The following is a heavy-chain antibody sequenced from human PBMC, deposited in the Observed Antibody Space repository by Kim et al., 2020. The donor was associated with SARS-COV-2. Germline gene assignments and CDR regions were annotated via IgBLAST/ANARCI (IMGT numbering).Heavy chain of an antibody. CDR1: GFTFGDYA. D-gene: IGHD1-26*01. V-gene: IGHV3-49*01. CDR2: IRSKAYGGTT. J-gene: IGHJ4*02. CDR3: TKARVGSSGIGGY. Sequence: GGSLRLSCTTSGFTFGDYAMSWFRQAPGKGLEWVGFIRSKAYGGTTEYAASVQGRFIISRDGSKNIAYLQMNSLKTEDTAMYYCTKARVGSSGIGGYWGQGTLVTVSS.